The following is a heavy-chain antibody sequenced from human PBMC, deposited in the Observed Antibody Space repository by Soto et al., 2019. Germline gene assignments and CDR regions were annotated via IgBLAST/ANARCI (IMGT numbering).Heavy chain of an antibody. J-gene: IGHJ6*02. V-gene: IGHV1-18*01. CDR2: ISAYNGNT. CDR3: ARRYYDSSGYPLEYYGMDV. D-gene: IGHD3-22*01. Sequence: ASVKVSCKASGYTFTGYGISWVRQAPGQGLEWMGWISAYNGNTNYAQKLQGRVTMTTDTSTSTAYMELRSLRSDDTAVYYCARRYYDSSGYPLEYYGMDVWGQGTTVTVSS. CDR1: GYTFTGYG.